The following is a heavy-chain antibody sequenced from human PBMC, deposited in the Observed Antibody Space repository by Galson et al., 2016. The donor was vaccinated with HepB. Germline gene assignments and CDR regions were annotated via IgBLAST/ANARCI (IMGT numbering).Heavy chain of an antibody. CDR1: GGSISSSSYY. CDR3: ARPAAYAFDI. CDR2: IYYSGST. Sequence: ETLSLTCTVSGGSISSSSYYWDWIRQPPGKGLEWIGSIYYSGSTYYNPSLESRVIISVDTSKNQFSLKLSSLTAADTAVYYCARPAAYAFDIWGQGTMVTVSS. J-gene: IGHJ3*02. V-gene: IGHV4-39*01.